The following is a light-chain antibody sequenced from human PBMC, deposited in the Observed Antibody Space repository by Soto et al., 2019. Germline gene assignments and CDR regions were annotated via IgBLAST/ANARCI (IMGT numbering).Light chain of an antibody. J-gene: IGKJ5*01. Sequence: GLTHSPAGLSVSPGDRVPLSCPASQSVGRNLVWYQQKHGQPPRLLIYDASNRATDVPARFSGSGSGTDFTLTISCLEPVDSAVYYRQQRRRWPLITSGQGLRLEL. CDR2: DAS. CDR1: QSVGRN. V-gene: IGKV3-11*01. CDR3: QQRRRWPLIT.